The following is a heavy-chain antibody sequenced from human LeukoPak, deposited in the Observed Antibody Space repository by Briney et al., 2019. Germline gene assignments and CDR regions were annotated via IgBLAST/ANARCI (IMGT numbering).Heavy chain of an antibody. D-gene: IGHD3-22*01. CDR1: GFTFSSYG. J-gene: IGHJ3*02. CDR2: IWYDGSNK. V-gene: IGHV3-33*01. Sequence: PGRSLRLSCAASGFTFSSYGMHWVRQAPGKGLEWVAVIWYDGSNKYYADPVKGRFTISRDNSKNTLYLQMNSLRAEDTAVYYCARDRITMIAGAFDIWGQGTMVTVSS. CDR3: ARDRITMIAGAFDI.